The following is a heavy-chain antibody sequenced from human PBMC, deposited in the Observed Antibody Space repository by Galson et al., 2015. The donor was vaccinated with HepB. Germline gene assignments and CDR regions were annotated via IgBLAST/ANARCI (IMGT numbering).Heavy chain of an antibody. J-gene: IGHJ4*02. CDR3: AIQSVAMATINFDY. Sequence: SLRLSCAASGFTFSDYYMSWIRQAPGKGLEWVSYISSSGSTIYYADSVKGRFTISRDNAKNSLYLQMNSLRAEDTAVYYCAIQSVAMATINFDYWGQGTLVTVSS. CDR2: ISSSGSTI. CDR1: GFTFSDYY. V-gene: IGHV3-11*01. D-gene: IGHD5-24*01.